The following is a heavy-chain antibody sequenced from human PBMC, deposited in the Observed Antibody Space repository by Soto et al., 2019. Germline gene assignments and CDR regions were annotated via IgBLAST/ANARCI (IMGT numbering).Heavy chain of an antibody. D-gene: IGHD3-22*01. CDR1: GGTFSSYA. CDR2: IIPIFGTA. Sequence: ASVKVSCKASGGTFSSYAISWVRQAPGQGLEWMGGIIPIFGTANYAQKFQGRVTITADESTSTAYMELSSLRSEDTAVYYCARSTPTRHYYDSSGVLMAFDIWGQGTMVTVSS. J-gene: IGHJ3*02. CDR3: ARSTPTRHYYDSSGVLMAFDI. V-gene: IGHV1-69*13.